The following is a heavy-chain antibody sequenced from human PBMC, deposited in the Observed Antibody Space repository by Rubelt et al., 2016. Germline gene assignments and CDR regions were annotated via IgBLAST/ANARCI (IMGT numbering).Heavy chain of an antibody. J-gene: IGHJ4*02. CDR3: ALCRSDGVEFDY. D-gene: IGHD5-24*01. Sequence: QVTLRESGPALVKPPQTLTLTCTFSGFSLSTSGMCVSWIRQPPGKALEWLALIDWDDDKYYSTSLKTRLTSSKDTSQNQVVLTMTNMDPVDTAADSCALCRSDGVEFDYWGQGTLVTVSS. V-gene: IGHV2-70*01. CDR2: IDWDDDK. CDR1: GFSLSTSGMC.